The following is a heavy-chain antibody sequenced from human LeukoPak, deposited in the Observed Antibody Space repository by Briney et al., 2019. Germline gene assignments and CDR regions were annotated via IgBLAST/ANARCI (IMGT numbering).Heavy chain of an antibody. V-gene: IGHV4-4*07. CDR1: GVSINNYY. J-gene: IGHJ3*02. Sequence: SETLSLTRTVSGVSINNYYWSWIRQPAGKGLEWIGRIYTRGSTNYNASLKSRVTMSVDTSKNQFSLKLSSVTAADTAVYYCARGRYCSANICSGRHASDIWGQGTMVSVSS. CDR3: ARGRYCSANICSGRHASDI. CDR2: IYTRGST. D-gene: IGHD2-2*01.